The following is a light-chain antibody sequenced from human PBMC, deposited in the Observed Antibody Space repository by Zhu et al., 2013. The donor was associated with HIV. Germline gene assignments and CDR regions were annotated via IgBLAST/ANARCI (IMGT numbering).Light chain of an antibody. J-gene: IGKJ1*01. V-gene: IGKV1-5*01. CDR2: DVS. Sequence: DIQMTQSPSTLSASVGDTVTITCRASQSISTWLAWYQQKPGKAPNLLISDVSILESGVPSRFSGSGSGTEFTLTISSLQPDDFAVYYCQQYHTYPWTFGRGTTVEI. CDR3: QQYHTYPWT. CDR1: QSISTW.